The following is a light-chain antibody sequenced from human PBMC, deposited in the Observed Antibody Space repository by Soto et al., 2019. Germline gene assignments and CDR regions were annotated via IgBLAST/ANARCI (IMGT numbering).Light chain of an antibody. CDR2: EVT. CDR1: SSDVGGYNY. Sequence: QSALTQPPSASGSPGHSVTIPCTGTSSDVGGYNYVSWYQQYPGRAPKLMIYEVTKRPSGVPDRFSGSKSGNTASLTVSGLQAEDEADYYCSSYAASNNFYFVFGGGTKLTVL. CDR3: SSYAASNNFYFV. J-gene: IGLJ3*02. V-gene: IGLV2-8*01.